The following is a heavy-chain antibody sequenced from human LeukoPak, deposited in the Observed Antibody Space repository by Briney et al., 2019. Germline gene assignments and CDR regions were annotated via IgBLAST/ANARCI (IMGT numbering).Heavy chain of an antibody. V-gene: IGHV3-23*01. J-gene: IGHJ4*02. Sequence: PGGSLRLSCAASGFTFSSYAMSWVRQAPGKGLEWVSAISGSGGSTYYADSVKGRFTISRGNSKNTLYLQMNSLRAEDTAVYYCAKDQWELLHFDYWGQGTLVTVSS. D-gene: IGHD1-26*01. CDR1: GFTFSSYA. CDR3: AKDQWELLHFDY. CDR2: ISGSGGST.